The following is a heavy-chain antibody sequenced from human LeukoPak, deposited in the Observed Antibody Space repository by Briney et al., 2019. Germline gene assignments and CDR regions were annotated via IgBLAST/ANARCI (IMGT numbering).Heavy chain of an antibody. CDR3: ARDLTIAAASWGY. J-gene: IGHJ4*02. V-gene: IGHV3-53*01. CDR1: GFTVSSNY. CDR2: IYSGGST. Sequence: PGGSLRLSCAASGFTVSSNYMSWVRKAPGKGLEWVSVIYSGGSTYYADSVKGRFTISRDNSKNTLYLQMNSLRAEDTAVYYCARDLTIAAASWGYWGQGTLVTVSS. D-gene: IGHD6-13*01.